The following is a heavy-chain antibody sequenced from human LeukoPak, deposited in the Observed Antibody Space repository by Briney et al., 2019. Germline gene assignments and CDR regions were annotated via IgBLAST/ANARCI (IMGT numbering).Heavy chain of an antibody. Sequence: ASVKVSCKACGGTFSSYTISWVRQAPGQGLEWMGRNIPILGIANYAQKFQGRVTITADKSTSTAYMELSSLRSEDTAVYYCARGISFFGVVTHYFDYWGQGTLVTVSS. CDR1: GGTFSSYT. CDR2: NIPILGIA. D-gene: IGHD3-3*01. J-gene: IGHJ4*02. V-gene: IGHV1-69*02. CDR3: ARGISFFGVVTHYFDY.